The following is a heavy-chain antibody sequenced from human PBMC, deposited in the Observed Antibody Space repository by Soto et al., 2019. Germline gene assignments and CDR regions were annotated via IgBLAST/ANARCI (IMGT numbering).Heavy chain of an antibody. Sequence: PWVSLRLSCAASGFTFTNYCMHWVRQVPGKGLVWVSRIDGVGTGTSYSDSVRGRFTISRDNAENTLYLPMNSLGAEDTAVYYCKTVFEYWGQGTPVTVSS. CDR2: IDGVGTGT. CDR1: GFTFTNYC. V-gene: IGHV3-74*01. CDR3: KTVFEY. J-gene: IGHJ4*02.